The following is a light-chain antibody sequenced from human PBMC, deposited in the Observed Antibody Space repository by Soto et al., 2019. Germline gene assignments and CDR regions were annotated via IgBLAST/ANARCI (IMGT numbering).Light chain of an antibody. CDR1: QSVSSTY. CDR2: GAS. V-gene: IGKV3-20*01. CDR3: KQYGASPPT. J-gene: IGKJ2*01. Sequence: EIVLTPSPGTLSLSPGDRATLSCRASQSVSSTYLAWYQQKPGQAPRLLIYGASTRATGIPDRFSGSGSGTDFTLTISGLEPADFAVYYCKQYGASPPTFGQGTKLEVK.